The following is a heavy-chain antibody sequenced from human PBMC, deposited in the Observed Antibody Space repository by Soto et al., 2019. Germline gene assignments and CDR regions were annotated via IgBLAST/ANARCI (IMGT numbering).Heavy chain of an antibody. Sequence: GASVKVSCKASGYTFTRYYMNWVRQAPGQGLEWMGWINPDSGDTDYAQKFQGRVTMTRDASISTAYLEVNSLRSDDTAMYYCTTHARYYYNDYWGQGTLVTAPQ. CDR2: INPDSGDT. CDR3: TTHARYYYNDY. CDR1: GYTFTRYY. J-gene: IGHJ4*02. D-gene: IGHD3-16*02. V-gene: IGHV1-2*02.